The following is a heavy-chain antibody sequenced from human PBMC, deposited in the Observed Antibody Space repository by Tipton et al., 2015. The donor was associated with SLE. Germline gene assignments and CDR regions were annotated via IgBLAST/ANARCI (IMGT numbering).Heavy chain of an antibody. CDR3: ARLSGASYN. J-gene: IGHJ1*01. CDR2: IYYSAST. D-gene: IGHD4/OR15-4a*01. CDR1: GGSIRSSSYY. V-gene: IGHV4-39*07. Sequence: TLSLTCTVSGGSIRSSSYYWGWMRQSPGKGLEWIGNIYYSASTYYNPTLKSRVTLSVDTSTNPFSLKLRSTTAADAAFYYCARLSGASYNWCHGTVVTV.